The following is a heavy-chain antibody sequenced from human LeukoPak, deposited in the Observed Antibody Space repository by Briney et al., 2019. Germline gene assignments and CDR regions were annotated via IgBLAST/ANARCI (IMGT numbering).Heavy chain of an antibody. V-gene: IGHV3-11*04. CDR2: ISSSGSTI. CDR3: AKDKRRGIAARWFDP. Sequence: GGSLRLSCAASGFTFSDYYMSWIRQAPGKGLEWVSYISSSGSTIYYADSVKGRFAISRDNAKNSLYLQINSLRTEDTAVYYCAKDKRRGIAARWFDPWGQGTLVTVSS. D-gene: IGHD6-13*01. CDR1: GFTFSDYY. J-gene: IGHJ5*02.